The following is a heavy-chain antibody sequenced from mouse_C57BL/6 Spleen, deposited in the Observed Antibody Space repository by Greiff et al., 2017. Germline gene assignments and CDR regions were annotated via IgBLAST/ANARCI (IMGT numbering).Heavy chain of an antibody. V-gene: IGHV5-4*01. J-gene: IGHJ2*01. CDR3: ARERGYYFDY. CDR2: ISDGGSYT. CDR1: GFTFSSYA. Sequence: EVKVEESGGGLVKPGGSLKLSCAASGFTFSSYAMSWVRQTPEKRLEWVATISDGGSYTYYPDNVKGRFTISRDNAKNNLYLQMSHLKSEDTAMYYCARERGYYFDYWGQGTTLTVSS.